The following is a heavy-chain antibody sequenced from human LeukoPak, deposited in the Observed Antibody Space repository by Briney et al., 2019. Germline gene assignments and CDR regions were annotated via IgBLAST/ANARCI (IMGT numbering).Heavy chain of an antibody. Sequence: PGGSLRLSCAASGFTFSSYEMNWVRQAPGQGLEWVSYISSSGSTIYYADSVKGRFTISRDNAKNSLYLQMNSLRAEDTAVYYCARDSAGSGSYVGYFEYWGQGTLVTVSS. D-gene: IGHD3-10*01. CDR3: ARDSAGSGSYVGYFEY. J-gene: IGHJ4*02. CDR1: GFTFSSYE. V-gene: IGHV3-48*03. CDR2: ISSSGSTI.